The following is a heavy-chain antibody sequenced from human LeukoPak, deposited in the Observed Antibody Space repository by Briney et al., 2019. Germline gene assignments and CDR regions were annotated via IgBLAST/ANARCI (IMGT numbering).Heavy chain of an antibody. V-gene: IGHV3-74*01. CDR1: GFTFSNYW. CDR2: INTDGSST. CDR3: ARGYSSSYRIDY. D-gene: IGHD6-6*01. Sequence: GGSLRLSCAASGFTFSNYWLHWVRQAPGKGLVWVSRINTDGSSTTYADSVKGRFTISRDNAKNTLYLQMNSLSAEDTAVYYCARGYSSSYRIDYWGQGTLVTVSS. J-gene: IGHJ4*02.